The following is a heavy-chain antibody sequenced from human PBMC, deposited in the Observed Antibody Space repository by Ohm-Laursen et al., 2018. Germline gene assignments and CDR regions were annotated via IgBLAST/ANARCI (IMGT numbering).Heavy chain of an antibody. CDR3: ARDAPNYKTISGVVTALGMDV. V-gene: IGHV3-21*01. CDR2: ISFSGSHI. Sequence: SLRLSCAAPGLTLKSYSMNWVRQAPGKGLEWVSSISFSGSHIYYADSVKGRFTIPRDNAKTTLYLQMNSLRAEDTAVYYCARDAPNYKTISGVVTALGMDVWGQGTTVTVSS. D-gene: IGHD3-3*01. J-gene: IGHJ6*02. CDR1: GLTLKSYS.